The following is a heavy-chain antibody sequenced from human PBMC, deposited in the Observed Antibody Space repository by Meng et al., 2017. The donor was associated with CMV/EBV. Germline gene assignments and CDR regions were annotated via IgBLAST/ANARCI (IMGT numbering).Heavy chain of an antibody. D-gene: IGHD5-24*01. J-gene: IGHJ4*02. Sequence: QVQLQQWVAGLLKPSETLFLTCAVYGGSFSGYYWSWIRQPPGKVLEWIGEINHSGSTNYNPSLKSRVTISVDTSKNQFSLKLSSVTAADTAVYYCARGGVEMATIGYYFDYWGQGTLVTVSS. CDR2: INHSGST. CDR1: GGSFSGYY. CDR3: ARGGVEMATIGYYFDY. V-gene: IGHV4-34*01.